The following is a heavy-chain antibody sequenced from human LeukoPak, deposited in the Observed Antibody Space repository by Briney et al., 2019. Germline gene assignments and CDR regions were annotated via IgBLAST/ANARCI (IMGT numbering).Heavy chain of an antibody. Sequence: GGSLRLSCAASGFTVSSNYVTWVRQAPGKGLEWVSVFHSGGSTYYADSVQGRFTLSRDNSKNTVYLQMNSLRAEDTAVYYCARGQGASRGWFDPWGQGTLVTVSS. J-gene: IGHJ5*02. V-gene: IGHV3-53*01. D-gene: IGHD4/OR15-4a*01. CDR2: FHSGGST. CDR1: GFTVSSNY. CDR3: ARGQGASRGWFDP.